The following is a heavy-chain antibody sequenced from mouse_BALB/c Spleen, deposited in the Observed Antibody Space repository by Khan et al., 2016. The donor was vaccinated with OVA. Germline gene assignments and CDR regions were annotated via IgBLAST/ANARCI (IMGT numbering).Heavy chain of an antibody. V-gene: IGHV1-4*01. CDR2: INPSNGYT. J-gene: IGHJ3*01. D-gene: IGHD2-14*01. CDR3: VRDGAYHRNDGWFAY. Sequence: QMQLKESGAELARPGASVKMSCKASGYTFTSYTIHWIKKRPGQGLEWIGYINPSNGYTNYNQKFKDKATLTTDKSSTTAYLQLSSLTSDDSAVYNGVRDGAYHRNDGWFAYWGQGTLVTVSA. CDR1: GYTFTSYT.